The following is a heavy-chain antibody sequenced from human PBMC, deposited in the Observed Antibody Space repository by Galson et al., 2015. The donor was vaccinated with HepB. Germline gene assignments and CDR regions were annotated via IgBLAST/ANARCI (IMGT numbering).Heavy chain of an antibody. CDR3: ARNYYDFGPYYFDD. CDR1: GLTFTTYA. D-gene: IGHD3-3*01. V-gene: IGHV3-23*01. Sequence: SLRLSCAASGLTFTTYAMSWVRQAPGKGLEWVSAISASGSSTYYADSVKGRFTISRDNSKNTLYLQMNSQRAEDTAVYYCARNYYDFGPYYFDDWGQGTLVTVSS. J-gene: IGHJ4*02. CDR2: ISASGSST.